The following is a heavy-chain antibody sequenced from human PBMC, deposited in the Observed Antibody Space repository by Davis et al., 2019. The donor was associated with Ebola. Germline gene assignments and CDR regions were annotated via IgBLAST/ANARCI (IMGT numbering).Heavy chain of an antibody. CDR3: ARQGRDDILTALGY. V-gene: IGHV3-48*03. D-gene: IGHD3-9*01. CDR2: INSSGTII. CDR1: GFTFSSYE. Sequence: GESLKISCATSGFTFSSYEMNWVRQAPGMGLEWVSSINSSGTIIHYADSVKGRCTISRDNAKNSLYLQLNSLIAEDTAVYYCARQGRDDILTALGYWGQGTLVTVSS. J-gene: IGHJ4*02.